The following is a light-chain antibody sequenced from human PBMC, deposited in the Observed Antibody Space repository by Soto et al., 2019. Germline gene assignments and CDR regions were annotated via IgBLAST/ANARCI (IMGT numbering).Light chain of an antibody. CDR2: GAS. Sequence: EIVLTQSPGTLSLSLGERATLSCRASQSVSSGYLAWYQQKPGQAPRPLIYGASSRATGIPDRFSGSGSGTDFNLTISKLEPEDSAVYYCQQYGSSFRTCGQGTKVEIK. V-gene: IGKV3-20*01. CDR1: QSVSSGY. CDR3: QQYGSSFRT. J-gene: IGKJ1*01.